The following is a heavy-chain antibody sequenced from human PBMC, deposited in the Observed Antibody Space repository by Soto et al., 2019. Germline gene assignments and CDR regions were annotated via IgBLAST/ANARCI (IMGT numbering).Heavy chain of an antibody. D-gene: IGHD6-6*01. V-gene: IGHV1-46*01. J-gene: IGHJ5*02. Sequence: ASVKVSCKASGYTFTSYYMHWVRQAPGQGLEWMGIINPSGGSTSYAQKFQGRVTMTRDTSTSTVYMELSSLRSEDTAVYYCARARSIAARPLAIDPWGQGALVAVSS. CDR1: GYTFTSYY. CDR2: INPSGGST. CDR3: ARARSIAARPLAIDP.